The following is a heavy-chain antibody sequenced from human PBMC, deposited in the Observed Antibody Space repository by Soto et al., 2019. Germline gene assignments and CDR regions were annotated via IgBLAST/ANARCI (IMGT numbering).Heavy chain of an antibody. J-gene: IGHJ4*02. V-gene: IGHV3-7*03. CDR1: GFTFGDYW. D-gene: IGHD6-13*01. Sequence: GSLRLSCAASGFTFGDYWMSWVRQAPGKGLEWVAHIKKDGSENYYVDSVTGRFTISRDNSKNTLYLQMNSLRAEDTAVYYCAKTFIAAAGTDLDYWGQGTLVTVSS. CDR3: AKTFIAAAGTDLDY. CDR2: IKKDGSEN.